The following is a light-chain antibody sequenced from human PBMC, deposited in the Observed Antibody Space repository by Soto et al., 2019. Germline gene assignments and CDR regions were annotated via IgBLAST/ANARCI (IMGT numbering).Light chain of an antibody. Sequence: EIVMTQSPATLSVSPGERATLSCRASQSVSSNLAWYQHKPGQAPRLLVYGASTRASGIPDRFSGSGSGTEFTLSISSLQSEDFAVYYCQQYYNWPRTFGQGTNVDIK. V-gene: IGKV3-15*01. CDR3: QQYYNWPRT. CDR2: GAS. J-gene: IGKJ1*01. CDR1: QSVSSN.